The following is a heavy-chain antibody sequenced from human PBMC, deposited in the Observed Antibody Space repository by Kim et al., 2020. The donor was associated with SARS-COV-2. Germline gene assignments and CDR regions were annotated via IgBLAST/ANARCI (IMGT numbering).Heavy chain of an antibody. CDR2: IVVGGGKT. J-gene: IGHJ1*01. D-gene: IGHD6-19*01. V-gene: IGHV1-58*01. CDR1: GFTLRSSA. Sequence: SVKVSCKAYGFTLRSSAVQWVRQARGQGLEWIGWIVVGGGKTSYAQKFQERVIITTDMSTNTAYMELSSLTSGDTAVYFCAADDLTQAVWGQGTQVTVS. CDR3: AADDLTQAV.